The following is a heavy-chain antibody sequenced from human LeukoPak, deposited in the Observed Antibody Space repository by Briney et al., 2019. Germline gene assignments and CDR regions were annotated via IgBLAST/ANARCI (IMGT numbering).Heavy chain of an antibody. CDR1: GFTFSKYG. D-gene: IGHD6-19*01. J-gene: IGHJ4*02. CDR2: INNGGGDT. CDR3: AKDGYSSGVDY. Sequence: GGSLRLSCAASGFTFSKYGMNWVRQAPGKGLEWVSAINNGGGDTWHADSVKGRFTISRDNSKNTLYLQMNSLRAEDTAVYYCAKDGYSSGVDYWGQGTLVTVSS. V-gene: IGHV3-23*01.